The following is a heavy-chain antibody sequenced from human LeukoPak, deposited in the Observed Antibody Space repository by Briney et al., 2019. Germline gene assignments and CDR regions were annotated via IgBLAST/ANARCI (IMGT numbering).Heavy chain of an antibody. CDR2: IDPNSGDT. V-gene: IGHV1-2*02. D-gene: IGHD3-16*02. Sequence: ASVKVSCKASGYTFTGNHVHWVRQAPGEGLEWMGWIDPNSGDTKYAQKFQDRVAMTSDSFISTAYRDLSGLRSDDTAVYFCAREADIVSFDLWGRGTLVTVSP. CDR3: AREADIVSFDL. CDR1: GYTFTGNH. J-gene: IGHJ2*01.